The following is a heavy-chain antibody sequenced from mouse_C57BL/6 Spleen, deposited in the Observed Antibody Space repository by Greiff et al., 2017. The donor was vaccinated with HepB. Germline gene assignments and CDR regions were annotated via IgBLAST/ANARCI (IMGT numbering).Heavy chain of an antibody. V-gene: IGHV1-69*01. CDR1: GYTFTSYW. Sequence: VKLQQPGAELVMPGASVKLSCKASGYTFTSYWMHWVKQRPGQGLEWIGEIDPSDSYTNYNQKFKGKSTLTVDKSSSTAYMQLSSLTSEDSAVYYCARRTTVVYWYFDVWGTGTTVTVSS. D-gene: IGHD1-1*01. CDR3: ARRTTVVYWYFDV. J-gene: IGHJ1*03. CDR2: IDPSDSYT.